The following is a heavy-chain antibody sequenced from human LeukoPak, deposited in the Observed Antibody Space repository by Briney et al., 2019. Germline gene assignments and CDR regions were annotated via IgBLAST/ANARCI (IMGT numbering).Heavy chain of an antibody. CDR3: ATITTGGFDY. V-gene: IGHV3-30-3*01. D-gene: IGHD4-11*01. J-gene: IGHJ4*02. Sequence: GGSLRLSCAASGFTFSSYALNWVRQAPGKGLEWVALISYDGSNKYYADSVKGRFTISRDNSKNTLYLQMNSLRAEDTAVYYCATITTGGFDYWGQGTLVTVSS. CDR2: ISYDGSNK. CDR1: GFTFSSYA.